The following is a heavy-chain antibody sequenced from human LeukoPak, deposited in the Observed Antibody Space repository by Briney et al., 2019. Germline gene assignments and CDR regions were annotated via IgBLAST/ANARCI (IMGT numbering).Heavy chain of an antibody. Sequence: PGGSLRLSCAASRFIFSTYGMHWVRQAPGKGLEWVAVISYDGSYESYADSVKGRFTISRDNSKNTLYLQMNSLRVEDTAVYYCAKGGPPTGASPRPWDFNYWGQGALVTVSP. V-gene: IGHV3-30*18. J-gene: IGHJ4*02. D-gene: IGHD1-26*01. CDR2: ISYDGSYE. CDR3: AKGGPPTGASPRPWDFNY. CDR1: RFIFSTYG.